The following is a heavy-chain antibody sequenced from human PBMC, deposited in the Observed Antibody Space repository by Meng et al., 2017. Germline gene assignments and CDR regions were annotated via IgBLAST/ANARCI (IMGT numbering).Heavy chain of an antibody. CDR1: GFTFSSYW. V-gene: IGHV3-7*01. CDR3: ARVLVVVITTYYFDY. J-gene: IGHJ4*02. D-gene: IGHD3-22*01. Sequence: GESLKISCAASGFTFSSYWMSWVRQAPGKGLEWVANIKQDGSGKYYVDYVKGRFTISRDNAKNSLYLQMNSLRAEDTAVYYCARVLVVVITTYYFDYWGQGTLVTVSS. CDR2: IKQDGSGK.